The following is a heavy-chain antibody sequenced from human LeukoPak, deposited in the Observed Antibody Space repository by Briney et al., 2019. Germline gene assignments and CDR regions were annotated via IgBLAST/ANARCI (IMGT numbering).Heavy chain of an antibody. Sequence: GGPLRLSCGASGLTFSSFRMIWLRQAPGKGLEWVANIRDDGSDNYYVASVVRRCTITTDDAVNSLYLQMNVLRAEDTAFYYCATSETVRGTFSYWGQGTLVTVSS. J-gene: IGHJ4*02. CDR3: ATSETVRGTFSY. V-gene: IGHV3-7*05. CDR1: GLTFSSFR. CDR2: IRDDGSDN. D-gene: IGHD3-10*01.